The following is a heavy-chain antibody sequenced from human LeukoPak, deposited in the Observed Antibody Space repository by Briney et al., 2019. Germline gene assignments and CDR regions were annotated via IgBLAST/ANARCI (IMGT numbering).Heavy chain of an antibody. CDR3: ARDYYGSGSYYNHWWGAFDI. CDR1: GFTFSSYA. Sequence: PGGSLRLSCAASGFTFSSYAMHWVRQAPGKGLEWVAVISYDGSNKYYADSVKGRFTISRDNSKNTLYLQMNSLRAEDTAVYYCARDYYGSGSYYNHWWGAFDIWGQGTMVTVSS. J-gene: IGHJ3*02. D-gene: IGHD3-10*01. V-gene: IGHV3-30*04. CDR2: ISYDGSNK.